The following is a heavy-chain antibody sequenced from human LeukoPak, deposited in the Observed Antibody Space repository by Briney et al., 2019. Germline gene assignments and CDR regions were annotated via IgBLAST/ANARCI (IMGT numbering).Heavy chain of an antibody. J-gene: IGHJ4*02. CDR1: GYTFTGYY. Sequence: ASVKVSCKASGYTFTGYYIHWVRQAPGQGLEWMGWINPNSGGTNYAQKFQGRVTMTRDTSITYMELGRLRSDDTAVYYCARAYSGYEAFDYWGQGTLVTVSS. CDR3: ARAYSGYEAFDY. D-gene: IGHD5-12*01. CDR2: INPNSGGT. V-gene: IGHV1-2*02.